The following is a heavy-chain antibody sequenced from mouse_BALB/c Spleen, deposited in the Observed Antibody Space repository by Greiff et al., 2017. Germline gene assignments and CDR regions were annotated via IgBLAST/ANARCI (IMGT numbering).Heavy chain of an antibody. D-gene: IGHD3-1*01. Sequence: QVQLQQPGAELVKPGASVKLSCKASGYTFTSYWMHWVKQRPGQGLEWIGEIDPSDSYTNYNQKFKGKATLTVDKSSSTAYMQLSSLTSEDSAVYYCARSSSGLDYWGQGTTLTVSS. CDR2: IDPSDSYT. CDR3: ARSSSGLDY. J-gene: IGHJ2*01. V-gene: IGHV1-69*02. CDR1: GYTFTSYW.